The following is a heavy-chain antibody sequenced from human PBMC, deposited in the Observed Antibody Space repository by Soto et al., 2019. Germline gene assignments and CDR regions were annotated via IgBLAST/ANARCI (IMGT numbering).Heavy chain of an antibody. CDR1: GGSISSSNW. V-gene: IGHV4-4*02. CDR2: IYHSGST. CDR3: ARVDCSSTSCYDYYYYGMDV. Sequence: QVQLQESGPGLVKPSGTLSLICAVSGGSISSSNWWSWVRQPPGKGLEWIGEIYHSGSTNYNPSLKSRVTISVDKSKNQFSLKLSSVTAADTAVYYCARVDCSSTSCYDYYYYGMDVWGQGTTVTVSS. J-gene: IGHJ6*02. D-gene: IGHD2-2*01.